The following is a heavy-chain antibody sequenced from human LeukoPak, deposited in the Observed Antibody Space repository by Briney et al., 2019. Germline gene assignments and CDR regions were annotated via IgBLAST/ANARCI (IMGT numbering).Heavy chain of an antibody. CDR1: GYTFTSYG. CDR3: ARNNADGEGRFSY. J-gene: IGHJ4*02. V-gene: IGHV7-4-1*02. CDR2: INTNTGNP. D-gene: IGHD3-10*01. Sequence: ASVKVSCKASGYTFTSYGISWVRQAPGQGLEWMGWINTNTGNPTYAQGFTGRFVFSLDTSVSTAYLQISGLKAEDTAVYYCARNNADGEGRFSYWGQGTLVTVSS.